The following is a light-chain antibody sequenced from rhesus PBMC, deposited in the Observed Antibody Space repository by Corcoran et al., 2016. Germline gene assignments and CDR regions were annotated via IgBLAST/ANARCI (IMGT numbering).Light chain of an antibody. J-gene: IGKJ1*01. CDR1: QSISSW. CDR2: KAF. Sequence: DIQMTQSPSSLSASVGDTVTITCRASQSISSWLDWYQQKPGKAPKLLIYKAFSLQSGVPSRFSGGGSGTDFTLTIRSLQPEDFATYYCLQYSSSPWTFGQGTKVEIK. CDR3: LQYSSSPWT. V-gene: IGKV1-22*01.